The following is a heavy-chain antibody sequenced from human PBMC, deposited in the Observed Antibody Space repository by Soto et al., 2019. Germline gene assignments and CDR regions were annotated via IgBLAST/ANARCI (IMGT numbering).Heavy chain of an antibody. J-gene: IGHJ4*02. V-gene: IGHV3-30-3*01. CDR1: GFTFSSYA. CDR2: ISYDGSNK. Sequence: QVQLVESGGGVVQPGRSLRLSCAASGFTFSSYAMHWVRQAPGKGLEWVAVISYDGSNKYYADSVKGRFTISRDNSKNTLYLQMNSLRAEDTAVYYCARGALMLDYWGQGTLVTVSS. CDR3: ARGALMLDY.